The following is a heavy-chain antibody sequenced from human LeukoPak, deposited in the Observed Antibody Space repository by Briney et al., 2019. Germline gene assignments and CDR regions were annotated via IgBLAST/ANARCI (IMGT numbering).Heavy chain of an antibody. CDR1: GGTFSSYA. CDR3: ARDQVPEGYSGNY. Sequence: SVKVSCKASGGTFSSYAISWVRQAPGQGLEWMGGIIPIFGTANYAQKFQGRVTITADKSTSTAYMELSSLRSEDTAVYYCARDQVPEGYSGNYWGQGTLVTVSS. V-gene: IGHV1-69*06. CDR2: IIPIFGTA. J-gene: IGHJ4*02. D-gene: IGHD5-12*01.